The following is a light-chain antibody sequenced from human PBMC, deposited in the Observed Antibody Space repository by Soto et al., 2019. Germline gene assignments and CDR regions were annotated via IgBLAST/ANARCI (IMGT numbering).Light chain of an antibody. Sequence: EIVLTHSPGTLSLSPCERATLSCSASQSVSSSYLAWYQQKPGQAPRLLIYGASSRATGIPDRFSGSGSGTDFTLTISRLEPEDFAVYYCQQYGSSPITFGQGTKVDIK. CDR3: QQYGSSPIT. J-gene: IGKJ1*01. V-gene: IGKV3-20*01. CDR2: GAS. CDR1: QSVSSSY.